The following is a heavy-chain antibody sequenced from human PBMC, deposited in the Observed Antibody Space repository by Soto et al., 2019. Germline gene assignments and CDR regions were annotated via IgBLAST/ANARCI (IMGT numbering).Heavy chain of an antibody. CDR3: VKDRDSNSWPSRDV. CDR1: GYTFTRNG. D-gene: IGHD3-22*01. CDR2: ISPKSGNI. Sequence: VKVSCKTSGYTFTRNGISWVRQAPGQGLEWMGWISPKSGNIKYAQKLQGRVIMTTDTSTSTAYMELRSLRSDDTAVYYCVKDRDSNSWPSRDVWGPGTTVTVSS. V-gene: IGHV1-18*01. J-gene: IGHJ6*02.